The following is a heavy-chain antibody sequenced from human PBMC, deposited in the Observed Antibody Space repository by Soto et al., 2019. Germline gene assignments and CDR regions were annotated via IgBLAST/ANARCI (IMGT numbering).Heavy chain of an antibody. CDR1: GYTFTGYY. CDR2: INPNSGGT. Sequence: EASVKVSCKASGYTFTGYYMHWVRQAPGQGLEWMGWINPNSGGTNYAQKFQGWVTMTRDTSISTAYMELSRLRSDDTAVYYCARDLYPLGYCSGGSCYPGNWFDPWGQGTLVTVSS. D-gene: IGHD2-15*01. V-gene: IGHV1-2*04. CDR3: ARDLYPLGYCSGGSCYPGNWFDP. J-gene: IGHJ5*02.